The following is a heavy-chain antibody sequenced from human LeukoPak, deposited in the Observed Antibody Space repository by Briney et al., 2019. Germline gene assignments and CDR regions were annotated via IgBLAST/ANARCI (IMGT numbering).Heavy chain of an antibody. D-gene: IGHD6-6*01. CDR2: INSDGSST. J-gene: IGHJ4*02. Sequence: PGGSLRLSCVASGFTFRSYEMNWVRQAPGKGLVWVSRINSDGSSTTYADSVKGRFTISRDNAKNTLYLQMNSLRAEDTAVYYCAREYSSSRYFDYWGQGTLVTVSS. CDR1: GFTFRSYE. V-gene: IGHV3-74*01. CDR3: AREYSSSRYFDY.